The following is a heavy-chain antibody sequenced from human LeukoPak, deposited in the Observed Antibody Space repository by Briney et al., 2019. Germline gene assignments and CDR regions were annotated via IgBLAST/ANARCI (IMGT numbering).Heavy chain of an antibody. CDR2: INPNSGDT. J-gene: IGHJ4*02. V-gene: IGHV1-2*02. CDR3: ARGDFQITCAFDY. Sequence: ASVKVSCKASGYTFTGYYMHWVRQAPGQGLEWMGWINPNSGDTNYAQKFQGRVTMTSDTSINTAPMEMSRLRSDDTAVYYCARGDFQITCAFDYWGQGTLVTVSS. CDR1: GYTFTGYY. D-gene: IGHD3-16*01.